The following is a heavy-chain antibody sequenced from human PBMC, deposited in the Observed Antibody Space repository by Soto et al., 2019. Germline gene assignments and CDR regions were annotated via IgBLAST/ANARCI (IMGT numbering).Heavy chain of an antibody. CDR2: IYSGGST. CDR1: GFTVSSNY. V-gene: IGHV3-66*01. J-gene: IGHJ4*02. CDR3: AKARRAGQYYFDY. Sequence: PGGSLRLSCAASGFTVSSNYMSWVRQAPGKGLEWVSVIYSGGSTYYADSVKGRFTISRDNSKNTLYLQMNSLRAEDTAVYYCAKARRAGQYYFDYWGQGTLVTVSS. D-gene: IGHD6-19*01.